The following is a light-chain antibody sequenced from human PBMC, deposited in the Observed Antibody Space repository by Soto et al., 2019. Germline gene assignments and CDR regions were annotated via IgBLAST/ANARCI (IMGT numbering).Light chain of an antibody. CDR1: SSNIGAGFD. CDR3: QSYDTLLGGSAV. CDR2: GNN. V-gene: IGLV1-40*01. J-gene: IGLJ1*01. Sequence: QSALTQSPSVSGAPGQRVSISCTGTSSNIGAGFDVHWYQQLPATAPKLLIYGNNNRPSGVPDRLSGSKSGTSASLANTGLQAEDEAFYDGQSYDTLLGGSAVFAPGTEVTVL.